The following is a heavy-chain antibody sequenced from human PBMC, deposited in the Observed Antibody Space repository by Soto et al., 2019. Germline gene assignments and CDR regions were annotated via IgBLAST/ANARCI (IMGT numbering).Heavy chain of an antibody. CDR2: ISGSGGST. CDR3: AKDLRRYSSGWYGGYFQH. Sequence: EVQLLESGGGLVQPGGSLRLSCAASGFTFSSYAMSWVRQAPGKGLEWVSAISGSGGSTYYADSVKGRFTISRDNSKNTLSLQMNSLRAEDTAVYYCAKDLRRYSSGWYGGYFQHWGQGTLVTVSS. D-gene: IGHD6-19*01. V-gene: IGHV3-23*01. J-gene: IGHJ1*01. CDR1: GFTFSSYA.